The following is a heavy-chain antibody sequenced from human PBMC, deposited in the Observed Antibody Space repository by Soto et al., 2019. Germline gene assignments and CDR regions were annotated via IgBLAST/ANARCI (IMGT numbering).Heavy chain of an antibody. Sequence: VGSLRLSCEVSVFTFISYSINWFLQAPVKGLEWVSSISVIGDYTFYADSVKGRFTISRDNAKNSLFLQMDSLRAEDTAVYFCERDSKNRQEGMEVWGKGNRVTVSS. CDR2: ISVIGDYT. J-gene: IGHJ6*04. V-gene: IGHV3-21*01. CDR1: VFTFISYS. CDR3: ERDSKNRQEGMEV. D-gene: IGHD4-4*01.